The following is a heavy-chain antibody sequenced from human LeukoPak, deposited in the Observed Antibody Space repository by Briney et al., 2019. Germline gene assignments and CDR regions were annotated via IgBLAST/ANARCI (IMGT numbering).Heavy chain of an antibody. CDR3: ARDNDSRDPPHFDY. Sequence: SETRSLTCTVSGGSISSSSYYWGWIRQPPGKGLEWIGSIYYSGSTYYNPSLKSRVTISVDTSKNQFSLKLSSVTAADTAVYYCARDNDSRDPPHFDYWGQGTLVTVSS. V-gene: IGHV4-39*02. CDR2: IYYSGST. J-gene: IGHJ4*02. D-gene: IGHD3-16*01. CDR1: GGSISSSSYY.